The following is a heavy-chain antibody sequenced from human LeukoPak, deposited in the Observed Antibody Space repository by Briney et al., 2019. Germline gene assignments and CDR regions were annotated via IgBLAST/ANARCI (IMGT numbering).Heavy chain of an antibody. Sequence: SQTLSLTCTVSGGSISSGSYYWSWIRQPAGKGLNWIGRIYTTGSTNYNPSLKSRVTISVDTSKNQFSLKLSSVTAADTAVYYCARAGAAAGTHFDSWGQGTLVTVSS. D-gene: IGHD6-13*01. CDR3: ARAGAAAGTHFDS. CDR1: GGSISSGSYY. J-gene: IGHJ4*02. V-gene: IGHV4-61*02. CDR2: IYTTGST.